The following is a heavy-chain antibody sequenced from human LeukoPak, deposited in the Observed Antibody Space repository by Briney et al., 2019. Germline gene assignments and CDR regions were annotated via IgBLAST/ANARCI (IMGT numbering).Heavy chain of an antibody. J-gene: IGHJ6*03. CDR1: GYTFTGYY. V-gene: IGHV1-2*02. D-gene: IGHD3-10*01. CDR2: INPNSGGT. CDR3: AKECRSKNGSGYYMDV. Sequence: ASVKVSCKASGYTFTGYYMHWVRQAPGQGLEWMGWINPNSGGTNYAQKFQGRVTMTRDTSISTAYMELSRLRSDDTAVYYCAKECRSKNGSGYYMDVWGKGTTVTISS.